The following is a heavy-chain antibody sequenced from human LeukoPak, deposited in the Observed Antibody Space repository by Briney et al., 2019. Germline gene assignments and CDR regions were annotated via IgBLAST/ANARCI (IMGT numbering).Heavy chain of an antibody. CDR2: ISYVGSNK. V-gene: IGHV3-30*18. CDR1: GFTFSSYG. D-gene: IGHD5-24*01. Sequence: GGSLRLSCAASGFTFSSYGMHWVRQAPGKGLEWVAVISYVGSNKYYADSVKGRFTISRDNSKNTLYLQMNSLRADDTAVYYCAKSGYNRFDYWGQGTLVTVSS. CDR3: AKSGYNRFDY. J-gene: IGHJ4*02.